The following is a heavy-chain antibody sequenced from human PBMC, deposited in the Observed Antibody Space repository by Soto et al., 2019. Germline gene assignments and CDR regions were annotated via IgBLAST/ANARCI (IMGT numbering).Heavy chain of an antibody. D-gene: IGHD3-9*01. CDR2: ISAYNGNT. Sequence: ASVKVSCKASGYTFTSYGISWVRQAPGQGLEWMGWISAYNGNTNYAQKLQGRVTMTTDTSTSTAYMELRSLRSDDTAVYYCARTVLRYFDWLQDAFDIWGQGTMVPVSS. CDR1: GYTFTSYG. CDR3: ARTVLRYFDWLQDAFDI. J-gene: IGHJ3*02. V-gene: IGHV1-18*01.